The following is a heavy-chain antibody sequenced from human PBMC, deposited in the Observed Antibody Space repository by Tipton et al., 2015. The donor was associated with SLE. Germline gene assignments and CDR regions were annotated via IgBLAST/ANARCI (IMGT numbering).Heavy chain of an antibody. D-gene: IGHD6-19*01. CDR3: ATDQSVAGPTTMDV. Sequence: GSLRLSCAASGFTFSRYWMHWVRQAPGKGLVWVSRINIDGRDVKYADPVKGRFTISRDNAKSTLYLQMNSLRDDDTGVYYCATDQSVAGPTTMDVWGQGTTVTVSS. CDR1: GFTFSRYW. J-gene: IGHJ6*02. V-gene: IGHV3-74*01. CDR2: INIDGRDV.